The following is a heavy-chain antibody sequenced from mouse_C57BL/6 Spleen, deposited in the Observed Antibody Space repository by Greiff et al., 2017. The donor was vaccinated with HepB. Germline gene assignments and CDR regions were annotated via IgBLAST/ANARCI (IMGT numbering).Heavy chain of an antibody. CDR2: IDPSDSET. D-gene: IGHD2-10*02. J-gene: IGHJ3*01. V-gene: IGHV1-52*01. Sequence: QVQLQQPGAELVRPGSSVKLSCKASGYTFTSYWIHWVKQRPIQGLEWIGNIDPSDSETHYNQKFKDKATLTVDKSSSTAYMQLSSLTSEDSAVYYCAKGGYDRMFAYWGQGTLVTVSA. CDR1: GYTFTSYW. CDR3: AKGGYDRMFAY.